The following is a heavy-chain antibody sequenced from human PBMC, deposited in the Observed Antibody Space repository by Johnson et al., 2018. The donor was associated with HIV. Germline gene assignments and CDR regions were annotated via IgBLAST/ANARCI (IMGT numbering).Heavy chain of an antibody. CDR3: AKDINLEDAFDI. J-gene: IGHJ3*02. CDR1: GFRFDNYG. V-gene: IGHV3-20*04. Sequence: EVQLVESGGGVVRPGGSLRLSCAASGFRFDNYGMRWVRQAPGKGLECVSGINWNGGSTGYVDSVKGRFTISRDNSKNTLYLQMNTLRAEDTALYYCAKDINLEDAFDIWGQGTMVTVSS. CDR2: INWNGGST.